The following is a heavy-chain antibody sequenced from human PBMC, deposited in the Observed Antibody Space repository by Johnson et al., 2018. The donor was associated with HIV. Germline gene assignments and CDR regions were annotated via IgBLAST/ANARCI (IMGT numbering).Heavy chain of an antibody. CDR2: ISYDGSNK. D-gene: IGHD1-26*01. CDR1: GFTFSTYA. Sequence: QVQLMESGGGVVQPGRSLRLSCAASGFTFSTYAMHWVRQAPGKGLEWVAVISYDGSNKYYADSVKGRFTISRDNSKNTLYLQMNSLRAEDTAMYYCARVLVGATGDFDAFDIWGQGKMVTVSS. V-gene: IGHV3-30*04. CDR3: ARVLVGATGDFDAFDI. J-gene: IGHJ3*02.